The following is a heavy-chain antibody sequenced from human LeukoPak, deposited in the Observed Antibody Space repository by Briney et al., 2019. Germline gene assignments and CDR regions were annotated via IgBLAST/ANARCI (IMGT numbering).Heavy chain of an antibody. V-gene: IGHV4-59*12. CDR2: IHYTGST. CDR1: GGSITGYY. CDR3: ARDIHSRGYYYSYYGMDV. D-gene: IGHD3-22*01. Sequence: SETLSLTCTVSGGSITGYYWSWIRQPPGKGLEWIGYIHYTGSTIHNPSLKSRVTISVDTSKNQFSLKLSSVTAADTAVYYCARDIHSRGYYYSYYGMDVWGQGTTVTVSS. J-gene: IGHJ6*02.